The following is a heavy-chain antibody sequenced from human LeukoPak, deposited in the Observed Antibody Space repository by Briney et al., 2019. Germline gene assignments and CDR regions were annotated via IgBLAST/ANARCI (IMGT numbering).Heavy chain of an antibody. V-gene: IGHV4-39*07. CDR2: IFYSGTT. CDR1: GDSISKTNYF. CDR3: ARRKNDFWSGYYQRAFDI. Sequence: SETLSPTCTVSGDSISKTNYFWAWIRQPPGKGLEWIGNIFYSGTTHYNPSLKSRVTISVDTSKNQFSLKLSSVTAADTAVYYCARRKNDFWSGYYQRAFDIWGQGTMVTVSS. J-gene: IGHJ3*02. D-gene: IGHD3-3*01.